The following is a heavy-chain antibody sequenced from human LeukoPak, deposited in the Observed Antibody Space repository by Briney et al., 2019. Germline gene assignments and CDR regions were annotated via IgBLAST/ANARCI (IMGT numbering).Heavy chain of an antibody. J-gene: IGHJ4*02. CDR2: ISGDGGST. CDR3: AKDWGAYYDSSGFYSGDFDY. D-gene: IGHD3-22*01. V-gene: IGHV3-43*02. CDR1: GFTFDDYA. Sequence: GGSLRLSCTASGFTFDDYAMHWVRQAPGKGLEWVSLISGDGGSTYYADSVKGRFTISRDNSKNSLDLQMNSLRTEDTALYYCAKDWGAYYDSSGFYSGDFDYWGQGTLVTVSS.